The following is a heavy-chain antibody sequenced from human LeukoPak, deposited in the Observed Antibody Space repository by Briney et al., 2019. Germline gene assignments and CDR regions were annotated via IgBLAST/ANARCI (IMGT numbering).Heavy chain of an antibody. CDR1: GFTFSSYS. V-gene: IGHV3-21*01. Sequence: GGSLRLSCAASGFTFSSYSMNWVRQAPGKGLEWVSSISSSSSYIYYADSVKGRFTISRDNAKNSLYLQMNSLRVEDTAVYYCARFLAAAGNDAFDIWGQGTMVTVSS. J-gene: IGHJ3*02. D-gene: IGHD6-13*01. CDR3: ARFLAAAGNDAFDI. CDR2: ISSSSSYI.